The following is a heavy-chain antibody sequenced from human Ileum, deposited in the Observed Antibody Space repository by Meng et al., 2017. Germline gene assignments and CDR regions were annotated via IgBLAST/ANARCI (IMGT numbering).Heavy chain of an antibody. Sequence: PGLGRPWGTSSPTCNVPGGSVSSASYYWSWIRQPPGKGLEWIGLIHYSGSRNYNPSLKSRVTMSVDTSKNQVSLRLTSVTAADTAVYYCARFYGSGTFEVHDYWGQGTLVTVSS. J-gene: IGHJ4*02. CDR3: ARFYGSGTFEVHDY. CDR1: GGSVSSASYY. D-gene: IGHD3-10*01. CDR2: IHYSGSR. V-gene: IGHV4-61*01.